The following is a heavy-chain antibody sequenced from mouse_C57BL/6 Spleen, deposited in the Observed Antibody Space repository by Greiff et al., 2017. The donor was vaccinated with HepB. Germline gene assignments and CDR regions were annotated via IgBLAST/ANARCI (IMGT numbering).Heavy chain of an antibody. CDR1: GYTFTSYG. CDR2: IYPRSGNT. Sequence: VMLVESGAELARPGASVKLSCKASGYTFTSYGISWVKQRTGQGLEWIGEIYPRSGNTYYNEKFKGKATLTADKSSSTAYMELRSLTSEDSAVYFCAKEGGYYPTTGWGQGTTLTVSS. CDR3: AKEGGYYPTTG. V-gene: IGHV1-81*01. J-gene: IGHJ2*01. D-gene: IGHD1-1*01.